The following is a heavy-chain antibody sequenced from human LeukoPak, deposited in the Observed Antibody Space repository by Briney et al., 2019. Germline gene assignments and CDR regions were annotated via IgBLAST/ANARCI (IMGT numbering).Heavy chain of an antibody. V-gene: IGHV3-30-3*01. J-gene: IGHJ4*02. Sequence: GGSLRLSCAASGFTFSSYAMHWVRQAPGKGLEGVAVISYDGSNKYYADSVKGRFTLSRDNSKNTLYLQMNSLRAEDTAVYYCASANYYGSGSYYNAPFDYWGQRTLVTVSS. CDR2: ISYDGSNK. CDR1: GFTFSSYA. CDR3: ASANYYGSGSYYNAPFDY. D-gene: IGHD3-10*01.